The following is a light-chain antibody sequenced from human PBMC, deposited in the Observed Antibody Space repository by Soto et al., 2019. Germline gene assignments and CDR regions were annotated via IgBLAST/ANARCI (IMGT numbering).Light chain of an antibody. CDR2: EVT. CDR3: SSYASSNTYYV. CDR1: SSDVGGYNY. J-gene: IGLJ1*01. Sequence: QSALTQPASVSGSPGQSITISSTGTSSDVGGYNYVSWYQQHPGKAPKLMIYEVTDRPSGVSNRFSGSKSGNTASLTISGLQAEDEADYYCSSYASSNTYYVFGTGTKLTVL. V-gene: IGLV2-14*01.